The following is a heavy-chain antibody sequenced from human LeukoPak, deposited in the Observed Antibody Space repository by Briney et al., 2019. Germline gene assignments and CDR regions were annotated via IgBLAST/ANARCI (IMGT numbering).Heavy chain of an antibody. Sequence: ASVKVSCKASGYTFTSYGISWVRQAPGQGLEWMGWISAYNGNTNYAQKLQGRVTMTTDTSTSTAYMELRSLRSDDTAVYYCARDLRDYYDSSGFDYWGQGTLVTVSS. D-gene: IGHD3-22*01. CDR2: ISAYNGNT. J-gene: IGHJ4*02. CDR3: ARDLRDYYDSSGFDY. V-gene: IGHV1-18*01. CDR1: GYTFTSYG.